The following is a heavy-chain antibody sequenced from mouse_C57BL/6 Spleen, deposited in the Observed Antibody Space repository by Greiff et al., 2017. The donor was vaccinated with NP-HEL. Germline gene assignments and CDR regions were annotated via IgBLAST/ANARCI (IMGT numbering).Heavy chain of an antibody. CDR1: GFTFSSYA. D-gene: IGHD3-2*02. J-gene: IGHJ4*01. CDR2: ISDGGSYT. Sequence: DVQLVESGGGLVKPGGSLKLSCAASGFTFSSYAMSWVRQTPEKRLEWVATISDGGSYTYYPDNVKGRFTISRDNAKNNLYLQMSHLKSEDTAMYYCASQAPYMDYWGQGTSVTVSS. V-gene: IGHV5-4*01. CDR3: ASQAPYMDY.